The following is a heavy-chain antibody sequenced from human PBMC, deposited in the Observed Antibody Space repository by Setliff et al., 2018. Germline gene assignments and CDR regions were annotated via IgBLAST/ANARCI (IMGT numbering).Heavy chain of an antibody. J-gene: IGHJ6*03. V-gene: IGHV1-69*10. CDR3: ASSYDSSGYYASTYYYYYYMDV. Sequence: ASVKVSCKASGGTFSSYAISWVRQAPGQGLEWMGGIIPILGIANYAQKFQGRVTITTDESTSTAYMELSSLRSEDTAVYYCASSYDSSGYYASTYYYYYYMDVWGKGTTVTVSS. D-gene: IGHD3-22*01. CDR1: GGTFSSYA. CDR2: IIPILGIA.